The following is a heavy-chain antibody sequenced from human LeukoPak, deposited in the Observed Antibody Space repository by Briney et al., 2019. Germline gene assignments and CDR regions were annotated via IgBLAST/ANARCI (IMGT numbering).Heavy chain of an antibody. D-gene: IGHD3-3*01. Sequence: GASVKVSCKASGYTFTSYGISWVRQAPGQGLEWMGWISAYNGNTNYAQKLQGRVTMTTDTSTSTAYIELRSLRSDDTAVYYCARDPRGLYYDFWSGYSNWFDPWGQGTLVTVSS. CDR3: ARDPRGLYYDFWSGYSNWFDP. CDR1: GYTFTSYG. V-gene: IGHV1-18*01. CDR2: ISAYNGNT. J-gene: IGHJ5*02.